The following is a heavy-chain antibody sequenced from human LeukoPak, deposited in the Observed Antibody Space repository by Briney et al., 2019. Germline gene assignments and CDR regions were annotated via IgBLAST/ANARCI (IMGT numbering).Heavy chain of an antibody. D-gene: IGHD3-22*01. CDR1: GGSISSYY. V-gene: IGHV4-4*09. Sequence: SETLSLTCTVSGGSISSYYWSWIRQPPGKGLEWIGYIYTSGSTNYNPSLKSRVTISVDTSKNQFSLKLSSVTAADTAVYYCARRGSSGYFGLGAFDIWGQGTMVTVSS. CDR3: ARRGSSGYFGLGAFDI. J-gene: IGHJ3*02. CDR2: IYTSGST.